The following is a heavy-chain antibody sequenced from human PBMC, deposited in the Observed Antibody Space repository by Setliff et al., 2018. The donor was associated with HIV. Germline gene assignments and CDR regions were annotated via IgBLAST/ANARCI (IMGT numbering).Heavy chain of an antibody. CDR3: ARSGDYSNYYYYYMDV. Sequence: ASVKVSCKASGYTFTGYYMHWVRQAPGQGLEWMGWINPNSGGTNYAQKFQGWVTMTRDTSISTAYMELSRLRSDDTAVYYCARSGDYSNYYYYYMDVWGKGTTVTVSS. D-gene: IGHD4-4*01. J-gene: IGHJ6*03. V-gene: IGHV1-2*04. CDR1: GYTFTGYY. CDR2: INPNSGGT.